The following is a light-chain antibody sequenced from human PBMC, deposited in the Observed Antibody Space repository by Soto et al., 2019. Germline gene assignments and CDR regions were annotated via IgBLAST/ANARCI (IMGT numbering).Light chain of an antibody. CDR2: EVS. Sequence: LTQPASVSGSPGQSITISCTGTSSDVGAYDYVSWYQQSPGKAPKVMIYEVSNRPSGVSDRFSGSKSGNTASLTISGLQAEDEADYYCTSYTTSSTYVFGTGTKVTVL. V-gene: IGLV2-14*01. CDR1: SSDVGAYDY. CDR3: TSYTTSSTYV. J-gene: IGLJ1*01.